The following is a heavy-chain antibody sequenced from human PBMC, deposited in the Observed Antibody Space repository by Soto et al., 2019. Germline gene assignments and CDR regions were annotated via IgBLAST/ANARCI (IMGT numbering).Heavy chain of an antibody. V-gene: IGHV3-23*01. CDR2: ISGSGGST. CDR1: GFTFSSYA. D-gene: IGHD3-22*01. CDR3: AKPYYYDSSGYYYFDS. J-gene: IGHJ4*02. Sequence: EVQLLESGGGLVQPGGSLRLSCAASGFTFSSYAMSWVRQAPGKGLEWVSAISGSGGSTYYADSVKGRFTISRDNSKHTLYLQMNSLRAEDTAVYYCAKPYYYDSSGYYYFDSWGQGTLVTVSS.